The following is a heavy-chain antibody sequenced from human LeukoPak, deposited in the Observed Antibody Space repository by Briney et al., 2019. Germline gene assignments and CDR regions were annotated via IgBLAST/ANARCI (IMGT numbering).Heavy chain of an antibody. J-gene: IGHJ4*02. V-gene: IGHV3-30-3*01. CDR1: GFTFSSYA. D-gene: IGHD4-17*01. CDR3: ARDYWLTTVSYYFDY. CDR2: ISYDGSNK. Sequence: PGGSLRLSCAASGFTFSSYAMHWVSQAPGKGLEWVAVISYDGSNKYYADSVKGRFTISRDNSKNTLYLQMNSLRAEDTAVYYCARDYWLTTVSYYFDYWGQGTLVTVSS.